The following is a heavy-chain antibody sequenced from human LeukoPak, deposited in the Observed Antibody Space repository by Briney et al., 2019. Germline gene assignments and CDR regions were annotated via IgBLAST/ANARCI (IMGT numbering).Heavy chain of an antibody. CDR3: AKHAGDWELLHLGY. CDR1: GFTFSSYA. V-gene: IGHV3-23*01. J-gene: IGHJ4*02. D-gene: IGHD1-26*01. CDR2: ISGSGGST. Sequence: GGSLRLSCAASGFTFSSYAMSWVRQAPGKGLEWVSAISGSGGSTYYADSVKGRFTISRDKSKNTLYLQMNSLRAEDTAVYYCAKHAGDWELLHLGYWGQGTLVTVSS.